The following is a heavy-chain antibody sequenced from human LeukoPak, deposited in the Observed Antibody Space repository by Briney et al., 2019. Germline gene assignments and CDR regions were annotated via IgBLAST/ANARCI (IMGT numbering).Heavy chain of an antibody. CDR3: ANHLACGSTSCPPFDY. D-gene: IGHD2-2*01. V-gene: IGHV3-21*01. CDR1: GFTFSSYN. Sequence: GGSLRLSCAPSGFTFSSYNMRWVRQAPGKGLEWVSSISSSSTYIYYADSVKGRFTISRDNAKNSLYLQMNSLRAEDTAVYYCANHLACGSTSCPPFDYWGQGTLVTVSS. J-gene: IGHJ4*02. CDR2: ISSSSTYI.